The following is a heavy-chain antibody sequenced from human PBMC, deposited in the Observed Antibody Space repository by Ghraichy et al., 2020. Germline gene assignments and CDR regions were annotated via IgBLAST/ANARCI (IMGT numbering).Heavy chain of an antibody. V-gene: IGHV3-48*02. Sequence: GGSLRLSCVGSGFIFSGYNMNWVRQSPGKGLEWVAYISTSSRSIFYADSVTGRFTVSRDNAKNSLSLQMSSLRNEDTAVYYCARASRVVRFYYYDGMDVWGQGTTVTVSS. CDR3: ARASRVVRFYYYDGMDV. CDR2: ISTSSRSI. CDR1: GFIFSGYN. J-gene: IGHJ6*02. D-gene: IGHD2-21*01.